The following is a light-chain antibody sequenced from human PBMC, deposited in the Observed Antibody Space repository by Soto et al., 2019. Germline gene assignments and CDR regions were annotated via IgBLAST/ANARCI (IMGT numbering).Light chain of an antibody. V-gene: IGKV3-20*01. CDR2: DAS. J-gene: IGKJ4*01. CDR1: QTVRNNY. Sequence: EFVLTQSPGTLSLSPGERATLSCRASQTVRNNYLAWYQQTHGQAPRLLIYDASSRDTGIPDRFSGGGSGTDFTLTISRLEPEDFSVYYCQQFSSYPLTFGGGTKVDIK. CDR3: QQFSSYPLT.